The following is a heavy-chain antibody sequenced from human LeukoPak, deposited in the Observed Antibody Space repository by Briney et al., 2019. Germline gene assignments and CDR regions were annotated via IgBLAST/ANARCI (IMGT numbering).Heavy chain of an antibody. CDR2: IRGSGSST. V-gene: IGHV3-23*01. CDR3: AEGRAEGYSYGFFDY. D-gene: IGHD5-18*01. J-gene: IGHJ4*02. CDR1: GFVFSSYA. Sequence: GGSVRLSCAASGFVFSSYAMSWVRQVPGKGLEWVSAIRGSGSSTYYADSVKGRFTISRDNSKNTLYLQMNSLRAEDTAIYFCAEGRAEGYSYGFFDYWGQGTLVTVSS.